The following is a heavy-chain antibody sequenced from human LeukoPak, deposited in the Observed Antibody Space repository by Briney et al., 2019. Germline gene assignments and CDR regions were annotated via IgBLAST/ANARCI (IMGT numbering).Heavy chain of an antibody. D-gene: IGHD6-13*01. CDR2: ISYDGSKK. Sequence: HPGGSLRLSCAASGFAFNNYAMHWVRQAPGKGLEWVAVISYDGSKKYYADFVKGRFTISRDNSKNTLYLQTNSLRPEDTAVYYCARDSGSSWYSIGTTNFDIWGQGTMVTVCS. CDR1: GFAFNNYA. V-gene: IGHV3-30*01. J-gene: IGHJ3*02. CDR3: ARDSGSSWYSIGTTNFDI.